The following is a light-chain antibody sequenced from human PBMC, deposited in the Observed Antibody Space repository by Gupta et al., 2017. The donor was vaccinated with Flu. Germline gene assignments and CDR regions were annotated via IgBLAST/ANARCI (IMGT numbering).Light chain of an antibody. CDR2: DAS. CDR3: QKRSNWPPYT. V-gene: IGKV3-11*01. CDR1: QSVSTY. Sequence: EIVLTQSPATLSFSPGERATLSCRASQSVSTYLAWYQQKPGQAPRLLIYDASNRATGIPARFSGSGSGTDFTLTINSLEPEDFAVYYCQKRSNWPPYTFGQGTRLEIK. J-gene: IGKJ2*01.